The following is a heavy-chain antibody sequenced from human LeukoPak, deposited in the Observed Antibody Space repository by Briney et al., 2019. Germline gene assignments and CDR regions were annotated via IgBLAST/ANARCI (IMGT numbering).Heavy chain of an antibody. CDR1: GGSFSGYY. CDR3: ARRRAYYYARRESRNAFDI. D-gene: IGHD3-10*02. J-gene: IGHJ3*02. Sequence: SETLSLTCAVYGGSFSGYYWSWIRQPPGKGLEWIGEINHSGSTNYNPSLKSRVTISVDTSKNQFSLKLSSVTAADTAVYYCARRRAYYYARRESRNAFDICGQGTMVTVSS. V-gene: IGHV4-34*01. CDR2: INHSGST.